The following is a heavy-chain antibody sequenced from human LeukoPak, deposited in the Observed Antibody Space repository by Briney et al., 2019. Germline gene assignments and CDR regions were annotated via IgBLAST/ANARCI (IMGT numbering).Heavy chain of an antibody. J-gene: IGHJ4*02. V-gene: IGHV3-23*01. Sequence: GGSLRLSCAASGFTFSSYGMSWVRQAPGKGLEWVSAISGSGGSTYYADSVKGRFTISRDNSKNTLYLQMNSLRAEGTAVYYCAKDKVAITKPYYFDYWGQGTLVTVS. D-gene: IGHD1-14*01. CDR3: AKDKVAITKPYYFDY. CDR2: ISGSGGST. CDR1: GFTFSSYG.